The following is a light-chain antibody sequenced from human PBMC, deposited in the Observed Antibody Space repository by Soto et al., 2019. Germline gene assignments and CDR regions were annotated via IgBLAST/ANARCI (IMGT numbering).Light chain of an antibody. Sequence: EIVMIQSPATLFVSTGERVTLSCRASESLFGFLAWYQHKPGQAPRLLIYGVSTKATGVPARFSGSGSATDFTLTITSLQSDDSAVYYCQSYNDWPFAFGQGTKVDIK. J-gene: IGKJ2*01. CDR2: GVS. CDR3: QSYNDWPFA. CDR1: ESLFGF. V-gene: IGKV3-15*01.